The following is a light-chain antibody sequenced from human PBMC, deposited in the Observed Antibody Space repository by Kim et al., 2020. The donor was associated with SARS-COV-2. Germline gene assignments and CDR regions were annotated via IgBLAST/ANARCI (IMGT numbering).Light chain of an antibody. CDR1: TGDVTSGHW. CDR3: LLFYSDTRPV. Sequence: GGTVTLTCGSSTGDVTSGHWPYWFQQKPGQAPRTLIYDTSKKYSWAPARFSGSLLGGQAALTLSGAQPEDEADYYCLLFYSDTRPVFGGGTRLTVL. J-gene: IGLJ3*02. V-gene: IGLV7-46*01. CDR2: DTS.